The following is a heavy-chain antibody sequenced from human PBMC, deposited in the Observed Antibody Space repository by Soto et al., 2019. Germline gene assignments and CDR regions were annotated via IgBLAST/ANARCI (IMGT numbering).Heavy chain of an antibody. Sequence: PSETLSLTCTVSGVSISSHYWSWIRQPPGKGLEWIGYIFYTGTTNYNPSLKSRVNISVDTSKTQFSLKMSFVTAADTAVYYCARGYGGYSGSWGQGTQVTVS. CDR1: GVSISSHY. J-gene: IGHJ5*02. D-gene: IGHD3-22*01. V-gene: IGHV4-59*11. CDR3: ARGYGGYSGS. CDR2: IFYTGTT.